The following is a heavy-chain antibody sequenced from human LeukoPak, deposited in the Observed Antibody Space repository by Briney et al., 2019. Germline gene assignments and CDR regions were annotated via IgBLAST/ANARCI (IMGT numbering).Heavy chain of an antibody. CDR2: INGGNGNT. D-gene: IGHD3-22*01. CDR1: GYTFASYG. CDR3: ARVPLHDDSGHYYPH. V-gene: IGHV1-3*01. Sequence: ASVKVSCKTSGYTFASYGMHRVRQAPGQGLEWMGWINGGNGNTKYSEKFQGRVTIIRDTSASTAYMELSSLRSEDTAVYYCARVPLHDDSGHYYPHWGQGTLVTVSS. J-gene: IGHJ1*01.